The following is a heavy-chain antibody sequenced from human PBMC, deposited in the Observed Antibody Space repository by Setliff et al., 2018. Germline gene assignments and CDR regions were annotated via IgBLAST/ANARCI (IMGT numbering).Heavy chain of an antibody. Sequence: ASVKVSCKASGYTFTSYAVNWVRQAPGQGLEWMGWINTNTGNPTYAQGFTGRFVFSLDTSVSTAYLQISSLKAEDTAVYYCARELLVVAANPPGYGMDVWGQGTTVTVSS. J-gene: IGHJ6*02. CDR3: ARELLVVAANPPGYGMDV. CDR2: INTNTGNP. D-gene: IGHD2-15*01. V-gene: IGHV7-4-1*02. CDR1: GYTFTSYA.